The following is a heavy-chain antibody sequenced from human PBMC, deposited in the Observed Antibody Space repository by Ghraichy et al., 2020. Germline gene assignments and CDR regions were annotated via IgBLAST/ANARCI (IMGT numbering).Heavy chain of an antibody. Sequence: ASVKVSCKASGYTFTNYGITWVRQAPGQGLEWMGWITTRNVNTQSAQRLQGRVTMITDTSTNTVYMELRSLRFDDTAVYYCVRRINYFVPWGQGTLVTVSS. CDR2: ITTRNVNT. V-gene: IGHV1-18*04. CDR1: GYTFTNYG. J-gene: IGHJ5*02. D-gene: IGHD2-15*01. CDR3: VRRINYFVP.